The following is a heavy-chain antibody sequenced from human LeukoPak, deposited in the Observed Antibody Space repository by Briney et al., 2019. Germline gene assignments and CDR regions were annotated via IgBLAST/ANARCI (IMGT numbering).Heavy chain of an antibody. J-gene: IGHJ6*02. D-gene: IGHD3-3*01. CDR3: ASCDFWGGLYGMDV. CDR2: IIPIFGTA. Sequence: GASVKVSCKASGGTCSSYAISWVRQAPGQGLEWMGGIIPIFGTANYAQKFQGRVTITADESTSTAYMELSSLRSEDTAVCYCASCDFWGGLYGMDVWGQGTTVTVSS. CDR1: GGTCSSYA. V-gene: IGHV1-69*13.